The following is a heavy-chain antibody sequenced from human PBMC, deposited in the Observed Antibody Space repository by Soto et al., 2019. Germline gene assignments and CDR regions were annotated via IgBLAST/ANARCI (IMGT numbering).Heavy chain of an antibody. V-gene: IGHV4-59*08. CDR3: ARRYGSAIDY. Sequence: QVQLQESGPGLVKPSETLSLTCTVSGGTISSWYWSWIRQPPGKGLEWIGYIYYSGSTNCNPSLKRRVTISVDTSNNPFSLKLSSVTAADTDVYYCARRYGSAIDYWGQGTLVTVSS. J-gene: IGHJ4*02. D-gene: IGHD1-26*01. CDR1: GGTISSWY. CDR2: IYYSGST.